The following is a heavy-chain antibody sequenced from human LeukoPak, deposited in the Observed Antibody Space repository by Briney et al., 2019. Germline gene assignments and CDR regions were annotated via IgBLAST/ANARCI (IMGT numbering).Heavy chain of an antibody. Sequence: PSETLSLTCTVSGYSISNGYYWAWIRQPPGKGLEWIGSIYLSGNTYYNPSLKSRVTISVDTSKNQFSLKLSSVTAADTAVYYCARAPRWLQFDYWGQGTLVTVSS. D-gene: IGHD5-24*01. CDR3: ARAPRWLQFDY. V-gene: IGHV4-38-2*02. J-gene: IGHJ4*02. CDR1: GYSISNGYY. CDR2: IYLSGNT.